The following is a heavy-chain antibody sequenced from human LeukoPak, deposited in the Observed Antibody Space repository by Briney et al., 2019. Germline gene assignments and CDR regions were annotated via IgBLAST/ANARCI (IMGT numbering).Heavy chain of an antibody. J-gene: IGHJ4*02. Sequence: PGGSLRLSCAASGFTFSNYGMHWVRQAPGKGLEWVAVISYDGSNKYYADSVKGRFTISRDNSKNTLYLQMNSLRAEDTAVYYCAKGVHSSGYSDYWGQGTLVTVSS. V-gene: IGHV3-30*18. CDR3: AKGVHSSGYSDY. CDR2: ISYDGSNK. CDR1: GFTFSNYG. D-gene: IGHD6-19*01.